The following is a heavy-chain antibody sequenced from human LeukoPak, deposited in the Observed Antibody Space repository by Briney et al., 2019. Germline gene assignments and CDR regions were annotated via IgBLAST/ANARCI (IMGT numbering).Heavy chain of an antibody. CDR2: IYPGDSDT. CDR1: GYRFTSYW. Sequence: GESLKISCKGSGYRFTSYWIGWVRQMPGKGLEWMGIIYPGDSDTRYSPSFQGQVTISADKSISTAYLQWSSLKASDTAMYYCARTNGYSSSWLYFDYWGQGTLVTVSS. J-gene: IGHJ4*02. D-gene: IGHD6-13*01. V-gene: IGHV5-51*01. CDR3: ARTNGYSSSWLYFDY.